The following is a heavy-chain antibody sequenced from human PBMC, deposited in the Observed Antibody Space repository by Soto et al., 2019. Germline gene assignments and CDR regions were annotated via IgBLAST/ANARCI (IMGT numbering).Heavy chain of an antibody. CDR1: GGTFSSYA. J-gene: IGHJ6*02. V-gene: IGHV1-69*12. Sequence: QVQLVQSGAEVKKPGSSVKVSCKASGGTFSSYAISWVRQAPGQGLEWMGGIIPIFGTANYAQKFQGRITITADESTRTAYMEQSSLRAEDTAVYYCARDRTYYDSPTCLDYGMDVWGQGTTVTASS. D-gene: IGHD3-3*01. CDR2: IIPIFGTA. CDR3: ARDRTYYDSPTCLDYGMDV.